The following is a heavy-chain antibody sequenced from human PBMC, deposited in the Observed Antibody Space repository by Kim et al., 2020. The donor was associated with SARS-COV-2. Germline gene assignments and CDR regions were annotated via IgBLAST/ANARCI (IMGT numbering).Heavy chain of an antibody. D-gene: IGHD5-18*01. V-gene: IGHV4-39*07. CDR3: ARDRGYSYGLVWHD. J-gene: IGHJ4*02. Sequence: NPPLKSRATTSGDTSKNQFSLKLSSVTAADTAVYYCARDRGYSYGLVWHDWGQGTLVTVSS.